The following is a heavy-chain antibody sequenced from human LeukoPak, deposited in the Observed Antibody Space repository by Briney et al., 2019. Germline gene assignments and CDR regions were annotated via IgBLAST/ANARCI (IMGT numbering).Heavy chain of an antibody. CDR1: GGSISSYY. J-gene: IGHJ4*02. CDR2: IYYSGST. V-gene: IGHV4-59*08. D-gene: IGHD5-18*01. Sequence: PSETLSLTCTVSGGSISSYYWSWIRQPPGKGLEWIGYIYYSGSTNYNPYLKSRVTISVDTSKNQFSLKLSSVTAADTAVYYCARRAPYSYEWSTLDYWGQGTLVTVSS. CDR3: ARRAPYSYEWSTLDY.